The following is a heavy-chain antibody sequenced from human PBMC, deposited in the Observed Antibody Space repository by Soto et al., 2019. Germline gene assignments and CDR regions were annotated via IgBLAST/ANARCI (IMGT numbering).Heavy chain of an antibody. V-gene: IGHV1-3*04. CDR2: IDTASGKS. J-gene: IGHJ4*02. CDR3: AMSRGWWSFDY. Sequence: QVQLVQSGAEVKKPGASVKVSCKASGYSFTTFDLHWVRQAPGQRLEWMGWIDTASGKSKYSENFQGRVTITADTSATTAYMELSSLRFEDTAVYYGAMSRGWWSFDYWGQGTLIPGSS. CDR1: GYSFTTFD. D-gene: IGHD6-19*01.